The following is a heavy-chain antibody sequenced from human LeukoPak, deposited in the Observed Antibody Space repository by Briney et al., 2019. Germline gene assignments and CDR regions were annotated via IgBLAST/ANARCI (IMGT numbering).Heavy chain of an antibody. CDR3: ARGGPGYCSSTSCYTDDAFDI. CDR2: ISSSSSYI. CDR1: GFTFSSYS. Sequence: GGSLRLSCAASGFTFSSYSMNWVRQAPGKGLEWVSSISSSSSYIYYADSVKGRFTISRDNPKNTLYLQMNSLRAEDTAVYYCARGGPGYCSSTSCYTDDAFDIWGQGTMVTVSS. V-gene: IGHV3-21*01. J-gene: IGHJ3*02. D-gene: IGHD2-2*01.